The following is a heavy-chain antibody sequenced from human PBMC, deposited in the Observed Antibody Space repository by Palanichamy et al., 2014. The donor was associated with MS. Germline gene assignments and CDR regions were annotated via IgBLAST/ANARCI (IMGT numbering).Heavy chain of an antibody. Sequence: QVQLQESGPELVKPSETLSLICSVSGGSMSSHYWNWIRQPPGKGLEWIGYISNSGTTNSHPSLRSRVTISVDAPKNHFSLTLSSVAAADTAVYYCATSPLSYRDYEWGSPDVFDIWGQGTMVTVSS. CDR2: ISNSGTT. J-gene: IGHJ3*02. D-gene: IGHD3-16*01. CDR3: ATSPLSYRDYEWGSPDVFDI. V-gene: IGHV4-4*08. CDR1: GGSMSSHY.